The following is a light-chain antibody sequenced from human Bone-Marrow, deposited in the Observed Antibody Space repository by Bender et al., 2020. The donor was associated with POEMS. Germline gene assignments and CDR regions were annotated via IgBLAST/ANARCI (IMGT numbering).Light chain of an antibody. CDR1: SSDIGGYNS. CDR2: DVT. Sequence: QSALTQPASVSGSPGQSITISCTGTSSDIGGYNSVSWYQHLPGKAPKLIICDVTNRPSGVSNRFSGSKSGNTASLRISGLQAEDEAYYLCCSYAGSRTWVFGGGSKLTVL. J-gene: IGLJ3*02. V-gene: IGLV2-23*02. CDR3: CSYAGSRTWV.